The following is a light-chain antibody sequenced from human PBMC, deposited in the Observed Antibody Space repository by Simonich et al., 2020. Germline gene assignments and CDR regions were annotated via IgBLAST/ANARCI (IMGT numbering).Light chain of an antibody. CDR2: WAS. J-gene: IGKJ2*01. CDR3: QQYYSTPYT. Sequence: DIVMTQSPDSLAVSLGERATINCKSSQSVLYRSNNQNYLAWYQQKPGQPPKLLIYWASTRESGGPDRFSGSGSGTDFTLTISSLQAEDVAVYYCQQYYSTPYTFGQGTKLEIK. V-gene: IGKV4-1*01. CDR1: QSVLYRSNNQNY.